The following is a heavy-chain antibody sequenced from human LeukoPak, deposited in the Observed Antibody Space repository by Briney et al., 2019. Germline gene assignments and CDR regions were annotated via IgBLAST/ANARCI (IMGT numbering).Heavy chain of an antibody. V-gene: IGHV3-7*03. CDR2: IKQDGSEK. D-gene: IGHD1-1*01. CDR3: GRGGNWNDF. Sequence: GESLRLSCAASGFTFSNFWMSWVRQAPGKGLEWVANIKQDGSEKNYVESVRGRFTISRDNARDSLYLQMNALRADDTAVYYCGRGGNWNDFWGQGTLLIVSS. J-gene: IGHJ4*02. CDR1: GFTFSNFW.